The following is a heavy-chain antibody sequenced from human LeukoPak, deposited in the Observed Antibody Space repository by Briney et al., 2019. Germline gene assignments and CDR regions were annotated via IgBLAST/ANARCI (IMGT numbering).Heavy chain of an antibody. V-gene: IGHV1-69*05. CDR1: GGTFSSYA. CDR2: IIPTFGTA. Sequence: SVKVSCKASGGTFSSYAISWVRQAPGQGLEWMGRIIPTFGTANYAQKFQGRVTITTDESTSTAYMELSSLRSEDTAVYYCARGPEPYYYYYMDVWGKGTTVTVSS. CDR3: ARGPEPYYYYYMDV. J-gene: IGHJ6*03. D-gene: IGHD1-14*01.